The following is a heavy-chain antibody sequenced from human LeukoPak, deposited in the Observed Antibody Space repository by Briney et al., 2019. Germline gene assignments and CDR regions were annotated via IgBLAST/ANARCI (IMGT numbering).Heavy chain of an antibody. CDR3: ARTGYCSSTSCYADAFDI. CDR1: GFTFSSYE. V-gene: IGHV3-48*03. D-gene: IGHD2-2*01. J-gene: IGHJ3*02. Sequence: LTGGSLRLSCAASGFTFSSYEMNWVHQAPGKGLEWLSYISSSGSTIYYADSVKGRFTISRDNAKNSLYLQMNSLRAEDTAVYYCARTGYCSSTSCYADAFDIWGQGTMVTVSS. CDR2: ISSSGSTI.